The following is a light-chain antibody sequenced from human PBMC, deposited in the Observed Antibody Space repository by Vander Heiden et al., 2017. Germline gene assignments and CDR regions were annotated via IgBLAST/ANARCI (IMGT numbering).Light chain of an antibody. Sequence: DIQLTQSPSSLSASVGDSATITCLASQGISSYLNWYRQKPGKDPKLLIYSASNLESGVPSRYSGSGSGTDFALTISSLQPEGVATYYGQRTYNAPYTFGEGTNLEIK. J-gene: IGKJ2*01. CDR2: SAS. CDR1: QGISSY. V-gene: IGKV1-27*01. CDR3: QRTYNAPYT.